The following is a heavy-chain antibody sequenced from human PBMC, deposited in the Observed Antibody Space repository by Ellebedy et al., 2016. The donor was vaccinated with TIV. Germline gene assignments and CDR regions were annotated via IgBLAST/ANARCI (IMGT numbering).Heavy chain of an antibody. CDR3: ARNRDANGWYVDL. CDR1: GFTVITDY. V-gene: IGHV3-66*01. CDR2: IYSGGAA. Sequence: PGGSLRLSCAASGFTVITDYMSRVRQAPGKGLEWVSTIYSGGAAYHGDSVKGRFTVSRDSSKNTVYLQMNSLRVEETALYFCARNRDANGWYVDLWGQGTLVTVSS. D-gene: IGHD6-19*01. J-gene: IGHJ5*02.